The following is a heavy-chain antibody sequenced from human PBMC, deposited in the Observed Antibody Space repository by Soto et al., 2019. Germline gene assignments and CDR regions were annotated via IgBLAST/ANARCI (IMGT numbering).Heavy chain of an antibody. V-gene: IGHV1-2*04. D-gene: IGHD4-17*01. CDR2: TNTDTGGT. CDR3: ARSNAPTVTTPSFDY. J-gene: IGHJ4*02. CDR1: GYTFTGFY. Sequence: QVQLVQSGAEVKPPGASVKVSCKASGYTFTGFYIHWVRQAPGQGLEWMGWTNTDTGGTNYADKFKGWVTVTRDTSTSTAYMEVRRLTADDTAVYYCARSNAPTVTTPSFDYWGQGTRVTVSS.